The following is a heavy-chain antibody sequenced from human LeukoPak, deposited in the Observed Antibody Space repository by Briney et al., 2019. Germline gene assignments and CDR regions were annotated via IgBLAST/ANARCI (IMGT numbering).Heavy chain of an antibody. CDR3: ARDHPVWFGELLSYGMDV. CDR2: ISSSSSYI. V-gene: IGHV3-21*01. D-gene: IGHD3-10*01. Sequence: SSISSSSSYIYYADSVKGRFTISRDNAKSSLYLQVNSLRAEDTAVYYCARDHPVWFGELLSYGMDVWGQGTTVTVS. J-gene: IGHJ6*02.